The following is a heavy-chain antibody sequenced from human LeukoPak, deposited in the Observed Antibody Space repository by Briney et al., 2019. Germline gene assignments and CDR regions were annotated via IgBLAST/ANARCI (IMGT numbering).Heavy chain of an antibody. CDR3: ARSGSYHNNFDY. CDR1: GGSISSYY. D-gene: IGHD1-26*01. CDR2: IYYSGST. V-gene: IGHV4-59*01. Sequence: SETLSLTCTVSGGSISSYYWSWIRQPPGKGLEWIGYIYYSGSTNYNPSLKSRVTISVDTSKNQFSLKLNSVTAADTPVYYCARSGSYHNNFDYWGQGTLVTVSS. J-gene: IGHJ4*02.